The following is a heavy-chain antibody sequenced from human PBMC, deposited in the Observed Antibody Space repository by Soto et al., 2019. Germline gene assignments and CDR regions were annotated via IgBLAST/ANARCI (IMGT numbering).Heavy chain of an antibody. CDR2: IYPGDSDT. V-gene: IGHV5-51*01. J-gene: IGHJ6*02. Sequence: GESLKISCKGSGYSFTSYWIGWVRQMPGKGLEWMGIIYPGDSDTRYSPSFQGQVTISADKSISTAYLQWSSLKASDTAMYYCARSSVAGRYYYYYGMDVWGQGTTVTVSS. CDR3: ARSSVAGRYYYYYGMDV. CDR1: GYSFTSYW. D-gene: IGHD6-19*01.